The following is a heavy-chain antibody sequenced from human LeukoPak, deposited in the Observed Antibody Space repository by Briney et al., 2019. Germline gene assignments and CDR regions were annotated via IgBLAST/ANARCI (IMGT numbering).Heavy chain of an antibody. J-gene: IGHJ6*02. V-gene: IGHV4-39*01. D-gene: IGHD3-10*02. CDR1: GGSITSSRYY. CDR3: ARHLVRGYVRDYYYGMDV. Sequence: SETRSFTCTVSGGSITSSRYYWGWIRQPPGKGLAWIGSIYFSGSTYYNPSLKSRVTISVDTSKNQFSLKLSSVTAADTAVYYCARHLVRGYVRDYYYGMDVWGQGTTVTVSS. CDR2: IYFSGST.